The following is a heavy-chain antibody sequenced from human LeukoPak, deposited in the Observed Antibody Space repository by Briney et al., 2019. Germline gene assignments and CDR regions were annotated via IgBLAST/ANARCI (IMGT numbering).Heavy chain of an antibody. CDR3: ARDPLGYCSGGSCYSGYFDY. J-gene: IGHJ4*02. D-gene: IGHD2-15*01. V-gene: IGHV3-20*04. CDR2: INWNGGST. Sequence: GGSLRLSCAASGFTFDDYGMSWVRQAPGKGLEWVSGINWNGGSTGYADSVKGRFTISRDNAKNTLYLQMNSLRAEDTAVYYCARDPLGYCSGGSCYSGYFDYWGQGTLVTVSS. CDR1: GFTFDDYG.